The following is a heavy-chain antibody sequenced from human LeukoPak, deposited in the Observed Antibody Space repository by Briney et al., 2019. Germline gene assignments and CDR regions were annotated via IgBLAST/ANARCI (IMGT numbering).Heavy chain of an antibody. D-gene: IGHD4-23*01. J-gene: IGHJ4*02. CDR1: RFTFSSSA. Sequence: PGGSLRLSCTASRFTFSSSAMTWVRQSPGKGLEWIGDIFDGKTINYNPSLKSRVTISAATSSQQFSLNLKSVTAADTAVYFCASGAWAARLNSWAQGALVIVSS. CDR2: IFDGKTI. V-gene: IGHV4-34*12. CDR3: ASGAWAARLNS.